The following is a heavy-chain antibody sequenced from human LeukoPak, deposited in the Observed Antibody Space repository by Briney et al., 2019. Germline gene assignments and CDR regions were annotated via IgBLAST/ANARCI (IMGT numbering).Heavy chain of an antibody. CDR2: INHSGST. J-gene: IGHJ4*02. D-gene: IGHD4-23*01. V-gene: IGHV4-34*01. Sequence: PSETLSLTCAVYGGSFSGYYWSWIRQPPGKGLEWIGEINHSGSTNYNPSLKSRVTISVDTSKNQFSLKLSSVTAADTAVYYCARGKSGNEFDYWGQGTLVTVSS. CDR3: ARGKSGNEFDY. CDR1: GGSFSGYY.